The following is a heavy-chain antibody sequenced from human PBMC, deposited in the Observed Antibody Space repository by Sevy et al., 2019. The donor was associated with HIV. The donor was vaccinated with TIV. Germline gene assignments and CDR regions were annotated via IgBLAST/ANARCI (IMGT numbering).Heavy chain of an antibody. Sequence: SETLSLTCTVSGGSISSYHWSWIRQPPGKGLEWIGYIYYSGSPNYNPSRKSRVTISVDTSKNQFSRRLSSVTAADTAVYYCARHGPNWVDAFDIWGQGTVVTVSS. CDR3: ARHGPNWVDAFDI. CDR2: IYYSGSP. J-gene: IGHJ3*02. CDR1: GGSISSYH. D-gene: IGHD7-27*01. V-gene: IGHV4-59*01.